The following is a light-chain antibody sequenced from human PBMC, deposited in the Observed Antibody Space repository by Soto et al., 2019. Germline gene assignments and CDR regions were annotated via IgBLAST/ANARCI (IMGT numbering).Light chain of an antibody. CDR1: QSVSSN. CDR2: GAS. CDR3: QQYNNCPPAT. J-gene: IGKJ1*01. V-gene: IGKV3-15*01. Sequence: EIVMTQSPATLSVSPGERATLSCRASQSVSSNLAWYQQKPGQAPRLLIYGASTRATGIPAGFSGSGSGTEFTLTISSLQSEDVAVYYCQQYNNCPPATFGQGTKVDIK.